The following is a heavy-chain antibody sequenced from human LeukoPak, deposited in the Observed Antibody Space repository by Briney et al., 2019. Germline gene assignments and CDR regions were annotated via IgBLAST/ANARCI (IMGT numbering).Heavy chain of an antibody. J-gene: IGHJ6*02. CDR2: INAGNGNT. Sequence: ASVKVSCKASGYTFTSYAMHWVRQAPGQRLEWMGWINAGNGNTKYSQKFQGRVTITRDTSASTAYMELSSLRSEDTAVYYCARDYSYCSSTSCFFSVYYYYYYGMDVWGQGTAVTVSS. V-gene: IGHV1-3*01. CDR3: ARDYSYCSSTSCFFSVYYYYYYGMDV. CDR1: GYTFTSYA. D-gene: IGHD2-2*01.